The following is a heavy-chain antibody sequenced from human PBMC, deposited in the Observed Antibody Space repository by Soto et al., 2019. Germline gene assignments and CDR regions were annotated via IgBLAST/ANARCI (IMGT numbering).Heavy chain of an antibody. CDR2: IWYYGSNK. Sequence: QVQLVESGGGVVQPGRSLRLSCAASGFTFSSFGMHWVRRAPGKGLEWVAVIWYYGSNKYYADSVKGRFTISRDNSKNTLYLQMNSLGAEDTAVYYCVSGYDFYYYDMDVWGQGTTVTVSS. D-gene: IGHD5-18*01. CDR1: GFTFSSFG. CDR3: VSGYDFYYYDMDV. V-gene: IGHV3-33*01. J-gene: IGHJ6*01.